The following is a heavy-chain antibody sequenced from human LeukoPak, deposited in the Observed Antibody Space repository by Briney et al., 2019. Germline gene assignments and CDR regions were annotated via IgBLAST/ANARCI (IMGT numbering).Heavy chain of an antibody. V-gene: IGHV1-46*01. Sequence: GASVKVSCKASGYIFTNYYMHWVRQAPGQGLEWMGTINPSGGSTTYAQKFQGRVTMTRDTSTSTAYMELRSLRSDDTAVYYCARVVNGCLLDYWGQGTLVTVSS. CDR3: ARVVNGCLLDY. CDR2: INPSGGST. J-gene: IGHJ4*02. D-gene: IGHD3-16*01. CDR1: GYIFTNYY.